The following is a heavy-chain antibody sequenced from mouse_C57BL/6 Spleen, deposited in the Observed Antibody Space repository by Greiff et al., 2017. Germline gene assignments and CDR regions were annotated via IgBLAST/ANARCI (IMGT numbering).Heavy chain of an antibody. CDR2: INPNNGGT. CDR3: ASSVGATRYFDY. CDR1: GYTFTDYN. J-gene: IGHJ2*01. V-gene: IGHV1-22*01. D-gene: IGHD1-1*01. Sequence: EVQLQQSGPELVKPGASVKMSCKASGYTFTDYNMHWVKQSHGKSLEWIGYINPNNGGTSYNQKFKGKATLTVNKSARTAYMELRILTSEDSAVYYCASSVGATRYFDYWGQGTTLTVSS.